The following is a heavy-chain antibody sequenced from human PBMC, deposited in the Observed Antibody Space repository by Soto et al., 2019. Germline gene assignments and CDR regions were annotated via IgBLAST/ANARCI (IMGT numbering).Heavy chain of an antibody. CDR1: GFSFSYYA. CDR3: AKTGRDYGDSPNDY. V-gene: IGHV3-30*18. J-gene: IGHJ4*02. Sequence: QVQLVESGGGVVQPGRSLRLSCAASGFSFSYYAMHWVRRAPGKGLEWVALISYDGSNKFYADSVKGRFTISRDNSKNTLYLQMNGLRNEDTAVYYCAKTGRDYGDSPNDYWGRGTLVTVSS. D-gene: IGHD4-17*01. CDR2: ISYDGSNK.